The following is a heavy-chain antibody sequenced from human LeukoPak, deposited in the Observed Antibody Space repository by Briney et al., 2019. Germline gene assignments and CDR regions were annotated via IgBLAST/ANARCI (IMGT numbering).Heavy chain of an antibody. J-gene: IGHJ4*02. D-gene: IGHD3-10*01. CDR1: GFTFRNYM. V-gene: IGHV3-30*04. Sequence: GGSLRLSCAASGFTFRNYMMHWVRQAPGKGLDWVAVILEDGSIQHYADSVKGRFTISRDNSRNTVFLQMNSLRSEDTAIYYCARVQGGGFRTADFWGQGTVVTVSS. CDR2: ILEDGSIQ. CDR3: ARVQGGGFRTADF.